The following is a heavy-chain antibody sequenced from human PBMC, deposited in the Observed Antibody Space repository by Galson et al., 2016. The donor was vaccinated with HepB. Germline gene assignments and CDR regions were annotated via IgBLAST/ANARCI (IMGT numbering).Heavy chain of an antibody. V-gene: IGHV3-23*01. CDR1: GFTFSNYA. CDR2: ISSSGDST. D-gene: IGHD6-19*01. J-gene: IGHJ4*02. CDR3: AKGVAGKGFDY. Sequence: SLRLSCAASGFTFSNYAMSWVRQAPGKGLEWVSGISSSGDSTYYADSVKSRVAISRDNSKDTLYLQMNSLRAEDTAVYYCAKGVAGKGFDYWGQGTLVTVAS.